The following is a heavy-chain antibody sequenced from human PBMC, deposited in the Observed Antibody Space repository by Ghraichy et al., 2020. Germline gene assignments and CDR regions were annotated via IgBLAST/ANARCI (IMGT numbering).Heavy chain of an antibody. CDR1: GYSISSGYY. CDR3: ARALVATIWGNFDY. CDR2: IYRSGTT. V-gene: IGHV4-38-2*02. D-gene: IGHD5-12*01. Sequence: SQTLSLTCTVSGYSISSGYYWGWIRQPPGKGLEWIGTIYRSGTTYYNPSLKSRVTISVDPSKNQFSLKLTSVPAADTAVYYCARALVATIWGNFDYWGQGTLATVSS. J-gene: IGHJ4*02.